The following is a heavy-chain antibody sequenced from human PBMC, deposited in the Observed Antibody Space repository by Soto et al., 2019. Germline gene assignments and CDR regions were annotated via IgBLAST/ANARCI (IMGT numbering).Heavy chain of an antibody. Sequence: GGSMRLSCAASGFSVSTNFMSWVRQAPGKGLEWVSVIYSGGSTYYADSVKGRFTISRDNSKNTLYLQMSSLRAEDTAVYYCARDPWYWGQGSLVTVSS. D-gene: IGHD2-15*01. J-gene: IGHJ4*02. V-gene: IGHV3-66*01. CDR2: IYSGGST. CDR3: ARDPWY. CDR1: GFSVSTNF.